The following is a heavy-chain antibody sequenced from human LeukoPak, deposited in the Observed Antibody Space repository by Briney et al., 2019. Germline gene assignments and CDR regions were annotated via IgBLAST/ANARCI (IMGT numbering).Heavy chain of an antibody. J-gene: IGHJ5*02. CDR3: ARDRSGYDFWFDP. CDR1: GYTFTGYY. Sequence: GASVKVSCKASGYTFTGYYMHWVRQAPGQGLEWMGWINPNSGGTNYARKFQGRVTMTRDTSISTAYMELSRLRSDDTAVYYCARDRSGYDFWFDPWGQGTLVTVSS. V-gene: IGHV1-2*02. D-gene: IGHD5-12*01. CDR2: INPNSGGT.